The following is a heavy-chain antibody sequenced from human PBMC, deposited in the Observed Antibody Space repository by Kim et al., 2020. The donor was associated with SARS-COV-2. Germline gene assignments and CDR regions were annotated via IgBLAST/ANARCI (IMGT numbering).Heavy chain of an antibody. CDR1: GFTFSSYG. CDR2: ISYDGSNK. J-gene: IGHJ5*02. D-gene: IGHD2-15*01. V-gene: IGHV3-30*18. Sequence: GGSLRLSCAASGFTFSSYGMHWVRQAPGKGLEWVAVISYDGSNKYYADSVKGRFTISRDNSKNTLYLQMNSLRAEDTAVYYCAKDCSGGSCHNWFDPWGQGTLVTVSS. CDR3: AKDCSGGSCHNWFDP.